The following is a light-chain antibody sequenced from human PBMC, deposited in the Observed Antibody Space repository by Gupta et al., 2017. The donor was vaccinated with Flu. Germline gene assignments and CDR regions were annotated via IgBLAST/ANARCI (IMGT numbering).Light chain of an antibody. CDR2: GAS. Sequence: EMTNSQAPLSVSSAERATLPCRASQTVSGNLAWYQQKTGKPPRLLIYGASTRATGIPARLSGSGCGTEFTLSIRSMKSEDFAVYYCQQYNNWTTYTYSFGQGTKLEIK. CDR1: QTVSGN. CDR3: QQYNNWTTYTYS. J-gene: IGKJ2*03. V-gene: IGKV3-15*01.